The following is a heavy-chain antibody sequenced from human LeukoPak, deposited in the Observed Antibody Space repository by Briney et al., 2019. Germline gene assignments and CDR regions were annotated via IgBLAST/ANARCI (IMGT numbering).Heavy chain of an antibody. V-gene: IGHV4-61*02. Sequence: SETLSLTCTVSGGSISSGSYYWSWIRQPAGKGLEWIGRIYTSGSTNYNPSLKSRVTISVDTSKNQFSLKLSSVTAADTAVYYCASGGKSTLFDPWGQGTLVTVSS. J-gene: IGHJ5*02. D-gene: IGHD2-2*01. CDR3: ASGGKSTLFDP. CDR2: IYTSGST. CDR1: GGSISSGSYY.